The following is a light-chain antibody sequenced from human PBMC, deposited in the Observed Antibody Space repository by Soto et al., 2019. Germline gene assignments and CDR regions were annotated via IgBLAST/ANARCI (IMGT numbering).Light chain of an antibody. CDR2: GAS. CDR1: QSVSNSY. CDR3: QQYGGSPYT. Sequence: EIVLTQSPGTLSLSPGERATLSCRASQSVSNSYLAWYQQKPGQAPRVLIYGASTRATGTPDRFSGSGSGTDFTLTISRLEPEDFAVYYCQQYGGSPYTFGPGTKLEIK. V-gene: IGKV3-20*01. J-gene: IGKJ2*01.